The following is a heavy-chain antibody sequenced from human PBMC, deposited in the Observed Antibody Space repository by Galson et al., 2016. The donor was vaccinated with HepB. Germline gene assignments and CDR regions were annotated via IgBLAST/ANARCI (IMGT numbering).Heavy chain of an antibody. V-gene: IGHV4-39*02. Sequence: YTPSLESRVTISVDTSKNHFSLRLNSVTAADTAVYYCARGGYGDYRRFFDYWGQGTLVTVSS. D-gene: IGHD4-17*01. J-gene: IGHJ4*02. CDR3: ARGGYGDYRRFFDY.